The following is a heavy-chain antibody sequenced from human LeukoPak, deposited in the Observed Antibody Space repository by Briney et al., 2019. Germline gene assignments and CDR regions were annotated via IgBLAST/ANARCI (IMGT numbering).Heavy chain of an antibody. CDR3: ARDSETKEGDWFDP. CDR1: GFTFSSYG. J-gene: IGHJ5*02. CDR2: IRYDGSDK. V-gene: IGHV3-30*02. Sequence: GGSLRLSCAASGFTFSSYGMHWVRQAPGKGLEWVSFIRYDGSDKYYADSVRGRFTISRDNSKNTLYLQMNSLRAEDTAVYYCARDSETKEGDWFDPWGQGTLVTVSS. D-gene: IGHD3-16*01.